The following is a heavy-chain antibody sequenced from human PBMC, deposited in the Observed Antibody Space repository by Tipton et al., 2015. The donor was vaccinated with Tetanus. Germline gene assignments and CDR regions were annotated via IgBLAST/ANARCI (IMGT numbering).Heavy chain of an antibody. D-gene: IGHD4-17*01. CDR1: GYTFSNYG. CDR2: ISAYNGDT. Sequence: QSGAEVKKPGASVKVSCKTSGYTFSNYGVSWVRQAPGRGLEWMGWISAYNGDTNTTQNLQGRVTMTTDTSTSSASMEVRSLTYDDTAVYYCARCNDYGSLTPIDLWGPGTRVTVSS. J-gene: IGHJ5*02. CDR3: ARCNDYGSLTPIDL. V-gene: IGHV1-18*01.